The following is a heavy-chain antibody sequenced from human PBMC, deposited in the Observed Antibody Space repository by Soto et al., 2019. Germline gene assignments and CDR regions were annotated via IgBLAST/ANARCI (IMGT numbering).Heavy chain of an antibody. J-gene: IGHJ4*02. Sequence: QVQLVESGGGVVQPGRSLRLSCAASGFTFSSYAMHWVRQAPGKGLEWVAVISYDGSNKYYADSVKGRFTISRDNSKNTLYLQMNSLRAEDTAVYYCARPAGAGSGWYPELHYFDYWGQGTLVTVSS. CDR1: GFTFSSYA. D-gene: IGHD6-19*01. V-gene: IGHV3-30-3*01. CDR3: ARPAGAGSGWYPELHYFDY. CDR2: ISYDGSNK.